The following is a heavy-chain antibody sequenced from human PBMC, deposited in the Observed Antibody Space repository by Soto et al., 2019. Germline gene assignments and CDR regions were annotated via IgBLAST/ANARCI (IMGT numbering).Heavy chain of an antibody. V-gene: IGHV1-3*01. D-gene: IGHD5-18*01. CDR2: INAGNGNT. J-gene: IGHJ4*02. Sequence: QVQHVQSGAEVKRPGASVKVSCKASGYTFTSYAIHWVRQAPGQRPEWMGWINAGNGNTRYSQKLQGRVTIYRDTSASTAYMEVTGLTFEDTAVCYCTRGGEPAYSHSYINGDYWGQGTPVTVSS. CDR3: TRGGEPAYSHSYINGDY. CDR1: GYTFTSYA.